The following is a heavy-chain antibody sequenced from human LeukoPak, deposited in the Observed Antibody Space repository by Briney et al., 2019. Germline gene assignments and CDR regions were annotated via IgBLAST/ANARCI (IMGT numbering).Heavy chain of an antibody. CDR1: GYSFTSYW. V-gene: IGHV5-51*01. CDR2: IYPGDSDT. D-gene: IGHD1-26*01. CDR3: ARRVGGTTSRAFDI. J-gene: IGHJ3*02. Sequence: GESLKISCKGSGYSFTSYWIGWVRQMPGKGLEWMGVIYPGDSDTRYSPSFQGQVTISADKSITTAYLQWSSLKAWDTAMYYCARRVGGTTSRAFDIWGQGTMVSVSS.